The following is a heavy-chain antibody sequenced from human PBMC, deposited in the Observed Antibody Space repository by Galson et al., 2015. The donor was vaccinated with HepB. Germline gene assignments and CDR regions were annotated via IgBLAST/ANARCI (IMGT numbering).Heavy chain of an antibody. J-gene: IGHJ4*02. D-gene: IGHD6-6*01. CDR1: GDSISSPNW. Sequence: SETLSLTCAVSGDSISSPNWWTWVRQSPGKGLEWIGEISHSGGTNYNPSLKSRVTMSVDKSKNQFSLEVSSVTAADTAVYYCARNRPGGEFDYWGQGTLVTVSS. CDR2: ISHSGGT. V-gene: IGHV4-4*02. CDR3: ARNRPGGEFDY.